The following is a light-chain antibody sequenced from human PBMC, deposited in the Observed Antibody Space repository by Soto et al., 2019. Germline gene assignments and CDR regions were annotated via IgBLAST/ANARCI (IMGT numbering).Light chain of an antibody. J-gene: IGKJ5*01. CDR3: QPATSSPIT. CDR1: QALSTW. Sequence: SPFGVAVCVGDRLTMACRASQALSTWLAWYQQKPGQVPNLLIYATSSLQSGVPSRFSGSGSGTDFTLTISSLQPEDLGTYYCQPATSSPITFRQGTRLEIK. V-gene: IGKV1-12*01. CDR2: ATS.